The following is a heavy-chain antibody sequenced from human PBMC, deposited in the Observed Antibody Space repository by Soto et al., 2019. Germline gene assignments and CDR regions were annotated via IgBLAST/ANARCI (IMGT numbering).Heavy chain of an antibody. CDR3: ARGTLYSGSNHVLTYNWFDP. J-gene: IGHJ5*02. CDR2: IYSSGST. D-gene: IGHD1-26*01. Sequence: QVQLQESGPGLVKPSQTLPLTCTVSGDSISSGRYYWTWIRQHPGKGWEWIGYIYSSGSTYYNPSLKSRVSISADTSKNQFSLKLSSVTAADTAVYYCARGTLYSGSNHVLTYNWFDPWGQGTLVTVSS. V-gene: IGHV4-31*03. CDR1: GDSISSGRYY.